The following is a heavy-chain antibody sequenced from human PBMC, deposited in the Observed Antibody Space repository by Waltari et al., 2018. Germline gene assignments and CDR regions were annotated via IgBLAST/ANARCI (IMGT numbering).Heavy chain of an antibody. CDR2: INAGNGNT. J-gene: IGHJ5*02. Sequence: QVQLVQSGAEVKKPGASVKVSCKASGYTFTGYYMHWVRQAPGQGLEWMGRINAGNGNTKYSQKFQGRVTITRDTSASTAYMELSSLRSEDTAVYYCAQGGSGSFLGWFDPWGQGTLVTVSS. V-gene: IGHV1-3*01. CDR1: GYTFTGYY. CDR3: AQGGSGSFLGWFDP. D-gene: IGHD3-10*01.